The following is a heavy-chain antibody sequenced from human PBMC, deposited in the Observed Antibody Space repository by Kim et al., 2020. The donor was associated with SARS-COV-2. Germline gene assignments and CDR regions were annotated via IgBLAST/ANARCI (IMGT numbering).Heavy chain of an antibody. Sequence: SVKVSCKASGDTFSSSALSWVRQTPGQGLEWMGVIIPFFKTINYAQKFQDRATISADASTSIVYLELASLRSDDTAVYYCATHIPYGNKHFDSGGQGTLVTVSS. CDR1: GDTFSSSA. D-gene: IGHD4-17*01. CDR2: IIPFFKTI. V-gene: IGHV1-69*13. CDR3: ATHIPYGNKHFDS. J-gene: IGHJ4*02.